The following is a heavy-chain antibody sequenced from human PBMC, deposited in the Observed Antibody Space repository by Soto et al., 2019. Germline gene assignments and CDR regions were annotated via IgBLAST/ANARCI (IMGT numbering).Heavy chain of an antibody. CDR2: IYYSGST. J-gene: IGHJ4*02. D-gene: IGHD3-22*01. Sequence: ASETLSLTCTVSGGSISSGGYYWSWIRQHPGKGLEWIGYIYYSGSTYYNPSLKSRVTISVDTSKNQFSLKLSSVTAADTAVYYCARVGYYYDSSGSPVFDYWGQGTLVTVSS. CDR1: GGSISSGGYY. CDR3: ARVGYYYDSSGSPVFDY. V-gene: IGHV4-31*03.